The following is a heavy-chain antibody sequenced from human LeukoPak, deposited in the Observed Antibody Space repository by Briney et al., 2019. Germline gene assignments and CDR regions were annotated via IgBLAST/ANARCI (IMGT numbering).Heavy chain of an antibody. V-gene: IGHV3-9*01. CDR2: ISWNSGII. Sequence: PGRSLRLSCVASGFPFDDYGMFGVRQSPGKGLEWVSSISWNSGIIDYADSVKGRFTISRDNAKNSLYLQMNSLRVEDTAFYYCAKDRFFYDSGSKTNWGQGTLVTVSS. CDR1: GFPFDDYG. J-gene: IGHJ4*02. D-gene: IGHD3-22*01. CDR3: AKDRFFYDSGSKTN.